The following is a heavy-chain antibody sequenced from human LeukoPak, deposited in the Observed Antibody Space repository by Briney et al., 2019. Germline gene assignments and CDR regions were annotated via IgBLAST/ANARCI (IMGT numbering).Heavy chain of an antibody. Sequence: ASVKVSCKASGGTFSSYAISWVRQAPGQRLEWMGWINAGNGNTKYSQKFQGRVTITRDTSASTAYMELSSLRSEDTAVYYCARLGRGFGELSFDYWGQGTLVTVSS. J-gene: IGHJ4*02. CDR3: ARLGRGFGELSFDY. CDR1: GGTFSSYA. V-gene: IGHV1-3*01. CDR2: INAGNGNT. D-gene: IGHD3-10*01.